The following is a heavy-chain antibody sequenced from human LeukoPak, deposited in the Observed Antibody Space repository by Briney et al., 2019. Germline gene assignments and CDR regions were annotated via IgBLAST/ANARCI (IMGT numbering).Heavy chain of an antibody. V-gene: IGHV4-39*01. CDR3: ARHPEVLMAFDI. Sequence: SETLSLTCTVSGGSISSSSCYWGWIRQPPGKGLEWIGSMSYSGTTYSNPSLKSRVTISVDTSKNQFSLKVNSVTAADTGVYYCARHPEVLMAFDIWGQGTLVTVST. J-gene: IGHJ3*02. CDR2: MSYSGTT. CDR1: GGSISSSSCY. D-gene: IGHD1-14*01.